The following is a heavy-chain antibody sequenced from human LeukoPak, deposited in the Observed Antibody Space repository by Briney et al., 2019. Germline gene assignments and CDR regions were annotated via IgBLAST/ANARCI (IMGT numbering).Heavy chain of an antibody. D-gene: IGHD3-9*01. Sequence: SETLSLTCTVSGGSISSYYWSWIRQPPGKGLEWIGYIYYSGSTNYNPSLKSRVTISVGTSKNQFSLKLSSVTAADTAVYYCARDYRRYFDYWGQGTLVTVSS. J-gene: IGHJ4*02. CDR1: GGSISSYY. CDR3: ARDYRRYFDY. CDR2: IYYSGST. V-gene: IGHV4-59*01.